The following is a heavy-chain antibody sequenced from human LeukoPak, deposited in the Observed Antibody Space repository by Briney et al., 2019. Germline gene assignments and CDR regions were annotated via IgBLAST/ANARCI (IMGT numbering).Heavy chain of an antibody. Sequence: SEILSLTXAVYGGSFSGYYWSWIRQPPGKGLEWIGEINHSGSTNYNPSLKSRVTISVDTSKNQFSLKLSSVTAADTAVYYCARGHYDYVWGSYRSTRNDYYYYMDVWGKGTTVTVSS. CDR3: ARGHYDYVWGSYRSTRNDYYYYMDV. V-gene: IGHV4-34*01. CDR1: GGSFSGYY. J-gene: IGHJ6*03. CDR2: INHSGST. D-gene: IGHD3-16*02.